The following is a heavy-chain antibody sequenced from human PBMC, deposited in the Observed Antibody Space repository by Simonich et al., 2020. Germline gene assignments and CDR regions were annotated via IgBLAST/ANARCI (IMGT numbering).Heavy chain of an antibody. D-gene: IGHD4-4*01. CDR1: GFTFSSYW. CDR3: ARDYSNYDAFDI. V-gene: IGHV3-74*01. Sequence: EVQLVESGGGLVQPGGSLRLSCAASGFTFSSYWMHWVRQAPGRWRVWVSRINSDGSSTSYADSVKGRFTISRDNAKNTLYLKMNSLRAEDTAVYYCARDYSNYDAFDIWGQGTMVTVSS. CDR2: INSDGSST. J-gene: IGHJ3*02.